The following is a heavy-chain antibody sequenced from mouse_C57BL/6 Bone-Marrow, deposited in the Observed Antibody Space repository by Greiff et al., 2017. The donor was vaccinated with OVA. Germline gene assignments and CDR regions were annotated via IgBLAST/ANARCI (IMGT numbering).Heavy chain of an antibody. CDR1: GYAFTNYL. J-gene: IGHJ2*01. CDR3: ARRDYYGSSFYYFDY. D-gene: IGHD1-1*01. V-gene: IGHV1-54*01. Sequence: QVQLKESGAELVRPGTSVKVSCKASGYAFTNYLIEWVKQRPGQGLEWIGVIIPGSGGTNYNEKFKGKATLTADKSSSTAYMQLSSLTSEDSAVYFCARRDYYGSSFYYFDYWGQGTTLTVSS. CDR2: IIPGSGGT.